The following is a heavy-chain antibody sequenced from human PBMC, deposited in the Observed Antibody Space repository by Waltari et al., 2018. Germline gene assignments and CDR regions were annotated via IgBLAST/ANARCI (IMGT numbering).Heavy chain of an antibody. D-gene: IGHD2-15*01. J-gene: IGHJ5*02. CDR1: GYTFTDYY. V-gene: IGHV1-69-2*01. Sequence: EVQLVQSGAEVKKPGATVKISCKASGYTFTDYYMHWVQQAHGKGLEWMGREDPEGGETIYAEKFQCRVTITAGTATDTAYMELSSLGSEDTAVYYCATSVAGRSVGSCGQGTLVTVSS. CDR2: EDPEGGET. CDR3: ATSVAGRSVGS.